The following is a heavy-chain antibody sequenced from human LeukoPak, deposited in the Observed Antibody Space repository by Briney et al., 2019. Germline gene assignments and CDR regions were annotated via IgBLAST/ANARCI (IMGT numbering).Heavy chain of an antibody. V-gene: IGHV5-10-1*01. Sequence: GESLKISCKGSGNSFTNYWISWGRQMPGKGLEWMGRIDPSDSYTNYSPSFQGHVTISADKSISTAYLQWSSLKASDTAMYYCARQGFGSSDWFDPWGQGTLVTVSS. CDR2: IDPSDSYT. CDR3: ARQGFGSSDWFDP. D-gene: IGHD6-13*01. J-gene: IGHJ5*02. CDR1: GNSFTNYW.